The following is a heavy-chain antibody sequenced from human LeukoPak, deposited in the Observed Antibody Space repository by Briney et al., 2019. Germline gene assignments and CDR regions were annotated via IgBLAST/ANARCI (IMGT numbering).Heavy chain of an antibody. CDR2: IYYSGST. Sequence: PPETLSLTCTVSGGSINSSSYYWGWIRQPPGKGLEWIGSIYYSGSTYYNPSLKSRVTISVDTSKNQFSLKLSSVTAADTAVYYCASTLVRGVIWGQGTLVTVSS. J-gene: IGHJ4*02. CDR3: ASTLVRGVI. D-gene: IGHD3-10*01. CDR1: GGSINSSSYY. V-gene: IGHV4-39*07.